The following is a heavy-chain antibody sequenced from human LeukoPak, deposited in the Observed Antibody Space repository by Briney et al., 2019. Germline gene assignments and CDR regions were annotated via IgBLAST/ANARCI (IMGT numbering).Heavy chain of an antibody. V-gene: IGHV1-2*04. Sequence: ASVKVSCKASGYTFAGYYMHWVRQAPGQGLEWMGWINPNSGGTNYAQKFQGWVTMTRDTSISTAYMELSRLRSDDTAVYYCARDDSSGYYXFDYWGQGTLVTVSS. CDR3: ARDDSSGYYXFDY. D-gene: IGHD3-22*01. J-gene: IGHJ4*02. CDR2: INPNSGGT. CDR1: GYTFAGYY.